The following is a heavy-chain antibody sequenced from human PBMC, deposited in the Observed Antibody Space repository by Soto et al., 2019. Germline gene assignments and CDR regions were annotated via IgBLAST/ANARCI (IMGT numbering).Heavy chain of an antibody. Sequence: GGSLRLSCAASVFTFSSYWMSWVRQAPGKGLECVANIKHDGSKKYYGDSVKGRYTISRDNSKNSLDLQMNSLRAEDTAVYYCARVASSSSRHIPNFDQWGQGTMVTLSS. D-gene: IGHD2-2*01. CDR3: ARVASSSSRHIPNFDQ. J-gene: IGHJ4*02. CDR1: VFTFSSYW. V-gene: IGHV3-7*01. CDR2: IKHDGSKK.